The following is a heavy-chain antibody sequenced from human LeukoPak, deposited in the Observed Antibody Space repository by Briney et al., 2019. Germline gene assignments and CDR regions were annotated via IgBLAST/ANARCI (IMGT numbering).Heavy chain of an antibody. V-gene: IGHV3-53*01. J-gene: IGHJ4*02. CDR1: GFTVSNNY. Sequence: GGSLRLSCAASGFTVSNNYMSWVRQAPGKGLEWVSIIYSDGSTYYADSVKGRFTISRDNSKNTLYLQMNSLRAEDTAVYYCAKRIPWSYSYFDYWGQGTLVTVSS. D-gene: IGHD1-26*01. CDR3: AKRIPWSYSYFDY. CDR2: IYSDGST.